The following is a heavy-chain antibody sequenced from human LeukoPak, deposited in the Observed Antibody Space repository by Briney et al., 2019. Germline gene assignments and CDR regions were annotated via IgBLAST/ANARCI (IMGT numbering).Heavy chain of an antibody. CDR2: IYYTGNT. D-gene: IGHD3-10*01. Sequence: SDTLSLTCTLSGGSITTYFWSWIRHPPGKGRECIGYIYYTGNTNYSPSLRNRVTISVDTSKNQFSLKLNSVTAADTALYFCAGARGGAYGFAFDSWGEGTLVTVSS. CDR1: GGSITTYF. J-gene: IGHJ4*02. V-gene: IGHV4-59*07. CDR3: AGARGGAYGFAFDS.